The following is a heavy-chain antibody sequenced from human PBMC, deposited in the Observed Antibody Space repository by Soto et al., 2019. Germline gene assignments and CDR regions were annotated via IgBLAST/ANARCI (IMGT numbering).Heavy chain of an antibody. V-gene: IGHV1-3*01. D-gene: IGHD2-21*02. J-gene: IGHJ5*02. CDR3: ARGYCGNSGFDP. CDR1: GYTFTSYA. CDR2: INAVNGNS. Sequence: QVQLVQSGAEVKKPGASVKVSCKASGYTFTSYAMHWVRQAPGQRLEWMGWINAVNGNSKYSQKFQGRVTITRDTSARTDYMELSSLRSEDKDVYYCARGYCGNSGFDPWGQGTLVTVSS.